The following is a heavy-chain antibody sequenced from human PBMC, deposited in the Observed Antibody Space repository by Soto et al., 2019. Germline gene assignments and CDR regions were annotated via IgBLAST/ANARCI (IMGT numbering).Heavy chain of an antibody. CDR2: VSWNSGSK. V-gene: IGHV3-9*01. CDR3: AKDQGVTRWAFQH. D-gene: IGHD2-21*02. Sequence: EVQLVESGGGLVQPGRSLRLSCAASGFTFGDYAMHWVRQAPGKGLEWGSGVSWNSGSKVYADSVKGRFTISRDNAKKSLYLQMNSLRADDTAFYYCAKDQGVTRWAFQHWGQGTLVTVSS. CDR1: GFTFGDYA. J-gene: IGHJ1*01.